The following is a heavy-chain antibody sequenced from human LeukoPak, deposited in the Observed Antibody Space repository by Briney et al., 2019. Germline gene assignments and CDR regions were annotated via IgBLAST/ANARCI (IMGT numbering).Heavy chain of an antibody. CDR3: STGRLDY. J-gene: IGHJ4*02. V-gene: IGHV3-15*01. Sequence: GGSLTLSWPASGFTFNDAWKNWVRQGAGKGMEWVGRIKSKTDCGITDCAAPVKGRFTISRDDSTNILYLQMISLKIEDTAVYYCSTGRLDYWGQGILVTVSS. CDR2: IKSKTDCGIT. CDR1: GFTFNDAW.